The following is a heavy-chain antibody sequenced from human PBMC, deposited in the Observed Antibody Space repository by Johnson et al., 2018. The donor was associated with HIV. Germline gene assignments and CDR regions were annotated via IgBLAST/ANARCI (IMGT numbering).Heavy chain of an antibody. V-gene: IGHV3-15*01. Sequence: VQLVESGGGLVKPGGSLRLSCAASGFTFSNAWMSWVRQAPGRGLEWVGRIKSKTDGGTTDYAAPVKGSFTISRDDSKNTLYLQMNSLRVEDTAAYYCARGVKQQLSVVDAFGIWGQGTMVTVSS. CDR2: IKSKTDGGTT. CDR1: GFTFSNAW. D-gene: IGHD6-13*01. CDR3: ARGVKQQLSVVDAFGI. J-gene: IGHJ3*02.